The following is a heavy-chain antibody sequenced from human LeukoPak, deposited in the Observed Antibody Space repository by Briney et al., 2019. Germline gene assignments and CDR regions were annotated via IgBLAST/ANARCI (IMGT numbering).Heavy chain of an antibody. V-gene: IGHV4-59*01. CDR2: IYYSGST. CDR1: GGSISNYY. Sequence: SETLSLTCTVSGGSISNYYWSWIRQPPGKGLEWIGYIYYSGSTYYNPSLKSRVTISVDTSKNQFSLKLSSVTAADTAVYYCARDPYSGSYYNAFDIWGQGTMVTVSS. D-gene: IGHD1-26*01. CDR3: ARDPYSGSYYNAFDI. J-gene: IGHJ3*02.